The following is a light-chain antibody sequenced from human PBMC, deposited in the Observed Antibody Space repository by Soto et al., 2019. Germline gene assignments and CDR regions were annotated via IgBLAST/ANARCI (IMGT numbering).Light chain of an antibody. CDR1: SGSIASNY. Sequence: NFMLTQPHSVSESPGKKVTISCTRSSGSIASNYVQWYQQRPGSAPTTVIYEDNQRPSGVPDRFSGSIDSSSNSASLTISGLKTEDEADYYCQSYDSSNGPVVFGGGTKLTVL. CDR3: QSYDSSNGPVV. J-gene: IGLJ2*01. CDR2: EDN. V-gene: IGLV6-57*04.